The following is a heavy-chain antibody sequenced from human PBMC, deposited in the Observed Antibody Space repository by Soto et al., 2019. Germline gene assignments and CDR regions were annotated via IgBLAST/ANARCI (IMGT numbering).Heavy chain of an antibody. CDR1: GFTFSSYA. CDR3: AKCAGSGWYPDY. CDR2: ISGSGANT. Sequence: EVQLLESAGGLVQPGGSLSLSCAASGFTFSSYAMRWVRQAPGKGLEWVSAISGSGANTYYADSVKGRFTISRDNSKNTLFLQLNSRRAEDTAVYYCAKCAGSGWYPDYWGQGTLVTVSS. V-gene: IGHV3-23*01. D-gene: IGHD6-19*01. J-gene: IGHJ4*02.